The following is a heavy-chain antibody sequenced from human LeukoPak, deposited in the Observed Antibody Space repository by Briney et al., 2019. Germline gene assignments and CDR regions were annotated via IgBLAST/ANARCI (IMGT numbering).Heavy chain of an antibody. CDR1: GFTFSSYG. D-gene: IGHD6-25*01. V-gene: IGHV3-33*01. CDR2: IWYDGSNK. CDR3: ARAAPKAYYYYMDV. Sequence: GGSLRLSCAASGFTFSSYGMHWVRQAPGKGPEWVAVIWYDGSNKYYADSVKGRFTISRDNSKNTLYLQMNSLRAEDTAVYYCARAAPKAYYYYMDVWGKGTTVTVSS. J-gene: IGHJ6*03.